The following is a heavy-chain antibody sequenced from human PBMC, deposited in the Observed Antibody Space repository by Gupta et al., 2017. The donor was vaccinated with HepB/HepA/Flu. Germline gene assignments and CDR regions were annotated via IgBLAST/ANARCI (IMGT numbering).Heavy chain of an antibody. CDR1: GFTLSSYG. Sequence: EVQLLESGGGLVQPGGSLRLSCVASGFTLSSYGMSWVRQAPGKGLECVSGIGSGGSTYYADSVRGRFTISRDNSQNTLYLQMNSLRADDTAVYYCTKSSGPTVTYKWFDPWGQGTLVTVSS. CDR2: IGSGGST. J-gene: IGHJ5*02. CDR3: TKSSGPTVTYKWFDP. D-gene: IGHD4-17*01. V-gene: IGHV3-23*01.